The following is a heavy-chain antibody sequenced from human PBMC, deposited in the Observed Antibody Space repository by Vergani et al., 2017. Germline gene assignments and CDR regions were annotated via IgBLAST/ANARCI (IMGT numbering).Heavy chain of an antibody. CDR2: IYHSGST. Sequence: QVQLQESGPGLVKPSETLSLTCTVSGGSISSYYWSWIRQPPGKGLEWIGSIYHSGSTYYNPSLKSRVTISVDTSKNQFSLKLSSVTAADTAVYYCAREGHGGATPPTWGQGTLVTVSS. D-gene: IGHD1-26*01. V-gene: IGHV4-59*12. J-gene: IGHJ4*02. CDR3: AREGHGGATPPT. CDR1: GGSISSYY.